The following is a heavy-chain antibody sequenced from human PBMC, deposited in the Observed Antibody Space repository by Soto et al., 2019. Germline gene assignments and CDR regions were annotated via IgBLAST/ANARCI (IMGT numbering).Heavy chain of an antibody. CDR2: IYWDDSK. V-gene: IGHV2-5*02. J-gene: IGHJ4*02. CDR1: GFSLSTSGVG. CDR3: AHKGPEDWPLDY. Sequence: QITLKESGPTLVRPTQTLTLTCAFSGFSLSTSGVGVGWIRQPPGKALEWLAVIYWDDSKHSSPSLRSRLTITKDTSKTQVVLTMTNMDPMDTGTYYCAHKGPEDWPLDYWGQGTVVTVSS. D-gene: IGHD3-9*01.